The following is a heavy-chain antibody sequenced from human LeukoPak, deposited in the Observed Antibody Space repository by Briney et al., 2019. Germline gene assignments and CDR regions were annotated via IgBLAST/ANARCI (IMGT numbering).Heavy chain of an antibody. D-gene: IGHD5-24*01. CDR3: ARGVGRWLQPYFDY. CDR2: IYTSGST. V-gene: IGHV4-61*02. J-gene: IGHJ4*02. Sequence: PSQTLSLTCTVSGGSISSGSYSWSWIRQPAGKGLEWIGRIYTSGSTNYNPSLKNRVTISVDTSKNQFSLNLSSVTAADTAVYYCARGVGRWLQPYFDYWGQGTLVTVSS. CDR1: GGSISSGSYS.